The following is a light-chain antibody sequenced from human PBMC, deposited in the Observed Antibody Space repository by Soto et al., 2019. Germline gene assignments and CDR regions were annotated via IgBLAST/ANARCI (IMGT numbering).Light chain of an antibody. Sequence: QSALTQPASVYGSPGQSVTISCTGTSSDVCGYDFVSWYQQHPGKAPKLMFYDVSNRPSGVSNRLSGSKSGNTASLTISGLQAEDEADYYCSSYTSSNSLVFGTGTKVTVL. CDR1: SSDVCGYDF. V-gene: IGLV2-14*03. CDR3: SSYTSSNSLV. J-gene: IGLJ1*01. CDR2: DVS.